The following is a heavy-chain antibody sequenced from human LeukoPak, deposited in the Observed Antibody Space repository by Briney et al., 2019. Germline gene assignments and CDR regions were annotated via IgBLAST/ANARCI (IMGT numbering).Heavy chain of an antibody. CDR2: TSGSGGST. J-gene: IGHJ4*02. CDR1: GFTFSSYA. Sequence: GGSLRLSCAASGFTFSSYAMSWVRQAPGKGLEWVSATSGSGGSTYYADSVKGRFTISRDNSKNTLYLQMNSLRAEDTAVYYCAKDLKQRNLAVAGIGFDYWGQGTLVTVSS. D-gene: IGHD6-19*01. CDR3: AKDLKQRNLAVAGIGFDY. V-gene: IGHV3-23*01.